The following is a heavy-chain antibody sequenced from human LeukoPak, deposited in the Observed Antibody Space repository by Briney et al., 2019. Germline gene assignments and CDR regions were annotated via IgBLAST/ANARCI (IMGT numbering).Heavy chain of an antibody. J-gene: IGHJ6*03. CDR3: ARDPVHSSGWFAVSYYYMDV. Sequence: GGSVRLSCAASGFTFSRHWMSWVRQAPGKGLEWVANIKQDGSEKFYVDSVKGRFTISRDNAKNSLYLQMNSLRAEDTAVYYCARDPVHSSGWFAVSYYYMDVWGKGTTVTVSS. D-gene: IGHD6-19*01. CDR1: GFTFSRHW. CDR2: IKQDGSEK. V-gene: IGHV3-7*01.